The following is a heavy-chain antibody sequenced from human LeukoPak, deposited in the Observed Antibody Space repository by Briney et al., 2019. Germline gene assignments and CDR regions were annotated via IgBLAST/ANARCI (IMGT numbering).Heavy chain of an antibody. CDR3: AKDDRLVQLSYYFDY. CDR1: GFTFGNYG. CDR2: ISFDGSNK. V-gene: IGHV3-30*18. J-gene: IGHJ4*02. Sequence: GGSLRLSCAASGFTFGNYGIHWVRQAPGKGLEWVAVISFDGSNKYYADSVKGRFTISRDNFESTLYLQMNSLRAEDTAVYYCAKDDRLVQLSYYFDYWGQGTLVTVSS. D-gene: IGHD1-1*01.